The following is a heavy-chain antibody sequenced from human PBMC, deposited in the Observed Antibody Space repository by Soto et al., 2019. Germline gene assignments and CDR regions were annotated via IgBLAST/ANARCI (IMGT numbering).Heavy chain of an antibody. J-gene: IGHJ6*02. CDR1: GFSLSTGGVG. CDR3: VQSRCGGDCLRSYSSHYYYGMDV. Sequence: QITLKESGPTLVKPTQTLTLTCTFSGFSLSTGGVGVGWIRQPPGKALEWLALIYWSNDKRYSPSLKSRRTVTKDTSKNQVVLTMTNMDPVDTDPYYCVQSRCGGDCLRSYSSHYYYGMDVWGQGTTVTVFS. CDR2: IYWSNDK. D-gene: IGHD2-21*02. V-gene: IGHV2-5*01.